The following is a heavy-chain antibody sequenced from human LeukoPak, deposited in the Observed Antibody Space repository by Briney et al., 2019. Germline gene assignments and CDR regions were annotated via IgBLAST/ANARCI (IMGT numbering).Heavy chain of an antibody. J-gene: IGHJ4*02. CDR1: GFTFSSYS. V-gene: IGHV3-21*01. Sequence: GGALRLSCAASGFTFSSYSMNWVRQAPGNGLEWVSSISSSSSYIYYADSVKGRFTISRDNAKNSLYLQMNSLRAEDTAVYYCARGPVDTAMAPHYWGQGTLVTVSS. D-gene: IGHD5-18*01. CDR2: ISSSSSYI. CDR3: ARGPVDTAMAPHY.